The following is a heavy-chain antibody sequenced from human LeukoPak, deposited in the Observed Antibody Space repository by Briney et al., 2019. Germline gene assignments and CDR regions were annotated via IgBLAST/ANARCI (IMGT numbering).Heavy chain of an antibody. CDR1: EFTFSSYG. V-gene: IGHV3-30*03. J-gene: IGHJ6*02. CDR2: MSYDGSSK. D-gene: IGHD6-19*01. Sequence: PGGSLRLSCAASEFTFSSYGMHWVRQAPGKGLEWVADMSYDGSSKYYVDSVKGRFTISRDNSKSTLYLQMNSLRAEDTAVYYCAREAGYGMDVRGQGTTVTVSS. CDR3: AREAGYGMDV.